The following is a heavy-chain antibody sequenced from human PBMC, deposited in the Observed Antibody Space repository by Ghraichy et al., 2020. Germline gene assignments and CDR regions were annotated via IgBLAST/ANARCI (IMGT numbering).Heavy chain of an antibody. CDR2: IYYSGST. V-gene: IGHV4-39*01. J-gene: IGHJ4*02. CDR1: GGSISSSSYY. Sequence: SETLSLTCTVSGGSISSSSYYWGWIRQPPGKGLEWIGSIYYSGSTYYNPSLKSRVTISVDTSKNQFSLKLSSVTAADTAVYYCARQGRYDFWSGYSTDDYWGQGTLVTVSS. D-gene: IGHD3-3*01. CDR3: ARQGRYDFWSGYSTDDY.